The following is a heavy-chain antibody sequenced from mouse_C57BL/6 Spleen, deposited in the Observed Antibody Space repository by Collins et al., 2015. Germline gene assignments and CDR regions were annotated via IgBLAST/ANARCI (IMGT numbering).Heavy chain of an antibody. J-gene: IGHJ3*01. CDR3: TRSELGLFAY. CDR2: IDPSDSYT. D-gene: IGHD4-1*01. Sequence: QVQLQQPGAELVMPGASVKLSCKASGYTFTSYWMHWVKQRPGQGLEWIGEIDPSDSYTNYNQNFKGKSTLTVDKSSSTAYMQLSSLTSEDSAVHYCTRSELGLFAYWGQGTLVTVSA. V-gene: IGHV1-69*01. CDR1: GYTFTSYW.